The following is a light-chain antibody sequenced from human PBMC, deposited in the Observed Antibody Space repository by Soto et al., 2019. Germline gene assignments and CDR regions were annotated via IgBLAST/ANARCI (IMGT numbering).Light chain of an antibody. J-gene: IGKJ4*01. V-gene: IGKV1-16*02. Sequence: DIQMTHSPSSLSASVGDTVTITCRASQGINDFLAWFQQKPGKAPKPLISAASSLQSGVPSKFSGSGSDRDFTLTISSLQPEDSATYYCQQYHSYPVTFGGGTKVEI. CDR3: QQYHSYPVT. CDR1: QGINDF. CDR2: AAS.